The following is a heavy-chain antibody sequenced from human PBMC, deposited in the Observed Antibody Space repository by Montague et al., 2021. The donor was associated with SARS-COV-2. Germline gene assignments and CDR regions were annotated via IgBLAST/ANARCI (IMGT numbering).Heavy chain of an antibody. Sequence: SQSLVYTVSGGSISSSSYYWGWIRQPPGKGLEWIGSIYCSGSTYYNPSLKSRVTISVDTSKNQFSLKLSSVTAADTAVYYCARLASGWWELTLDYWGQGTLVTVSS. D-gene: IGHD2-15*01. CDR2: IYCSGST. J-gene: IGHJ4*02. V-gene: IGHV4-39*01. CDR3: ARLASGWWELTLDY. CDR1: GGSISSSSYY.